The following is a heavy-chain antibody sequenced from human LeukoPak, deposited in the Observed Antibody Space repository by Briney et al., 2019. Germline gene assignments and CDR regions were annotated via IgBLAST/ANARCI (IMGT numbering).Heavy chain of an antibody. CDR1: GFTFSSYY. Sequence: GGSLRLSCAASGFTFSSYYMNWVRQAPGKGLEWVANINQDGSEKYYVDSVKGRFTISRDNAKNSLYLQMNSLRAEDTAVYYCARITLLRGVNYWGQGTLVTVSS. D-gene: IGHD3-10*01. CDR2: INQDGSEK. J-gene: IGHJ4*02. V-gene: IGHV3-7*01. CDR3: ARITLLRGVNY.